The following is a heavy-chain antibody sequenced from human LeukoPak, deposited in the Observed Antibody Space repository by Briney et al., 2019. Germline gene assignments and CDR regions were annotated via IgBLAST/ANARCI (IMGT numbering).Heavy chain of an antibody. CDR2: ISSSSSYI. D-gene: IGHD3-16*01. Sequence: GGSLRLSCAASGFTFSSYSMNWVRQAPGKGLEWVSSISSSSSYIYYADSVKGRFTISRDNSKNTLYLQMNSLRAEDTAVYYCAKDWGYFDYWGQGTLVTVSS. J-gene: IGHJ4*02. CDR1: GFTFSSYS. V-gene: IGHV3-21*04. CDR3: AKDWGYFDY.